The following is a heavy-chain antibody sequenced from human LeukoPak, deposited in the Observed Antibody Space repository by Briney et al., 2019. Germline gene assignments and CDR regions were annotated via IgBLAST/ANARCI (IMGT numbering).Heavy chain of an antibody. CDR1: GFTFNNYA. D-gene: IGHD6-19*01. Sequence: GGSLRLSCAASGFTFNNYAMSWARQAPGKGLEWVSSISGSGGTTYYADSVKGRFTISRDNSKNTVYLQMNSLRAEDTAVYYCAKDVKYSTGWYIFDYWGQGTLVTVSS. CDR3: AKDVKYSTGWYIFDY. CDR2: ISGSGGTT. J-gene: IGHJ4*02. V-gene: IGHV3-23*01.